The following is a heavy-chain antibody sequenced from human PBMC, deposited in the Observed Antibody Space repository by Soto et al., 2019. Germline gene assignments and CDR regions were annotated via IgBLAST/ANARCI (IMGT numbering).Heavy chain of an antibody. CDR2: IIPIFGTA. J-gene: IGHJ3*02. Sequence: SVKVSCKASGGTFSSYAISWVRQAPGQGLEWMGGIIPIFGTANYAQKFQGRVTITADESTSTAYMELSSLRSEDTAVYYCAGVVMITFGGVIARTFDIWGQGTTVTVSS. CDR3: AGVVMITFGGVIARTFDI. CDR1: GGTFSSYA. V-gene: IGHV1-69*13. D-gene: IGHD3-16*02.